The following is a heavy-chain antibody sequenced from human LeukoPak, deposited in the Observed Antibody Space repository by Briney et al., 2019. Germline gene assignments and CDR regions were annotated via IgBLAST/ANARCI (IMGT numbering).Heavy chain of an antibody. V-gene: IGHV1-69*05. J-gene: IGHJ4*02. CDR1: GGTFSSYA. Sequence: SVKVSCKASGGTFSSYAISWVRQAPGQGLEWMGGIIPIFGTANYAQKFQGRVTIITDESTSTAYMELSSLRSEDTAVYYCASATPAPHDTVTFDYWGQGTLVTVSS. CDR3: ASATPAPHDTVTFDY. D-gene: IGHD4-17*01. CDR2: IIPIFGTA.